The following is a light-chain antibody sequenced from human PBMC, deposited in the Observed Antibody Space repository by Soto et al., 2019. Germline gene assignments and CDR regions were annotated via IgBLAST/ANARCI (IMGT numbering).Light chain of an antibody. Sequence: QPVLTQSPSASASLGASVKLTCTLSSGHSSYAIAWHQQQPEKGPRYLMKLNSDGSHGKGDGIPDRFSGSSSGAERYLTISSLQSEDEADYYCQTWGTGIPWVFGGGTKVTVL. CDR1: SGHSSYA. CDR2: LNSDGSH. J-gene: IGLJ3*02. V-gene: IGLV4-69*02. CDR3: QTWGTGIPWV.